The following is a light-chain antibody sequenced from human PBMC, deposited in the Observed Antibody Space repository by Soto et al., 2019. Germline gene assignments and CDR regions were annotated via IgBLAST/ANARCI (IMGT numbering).Light chain of an antibody. J-gene: IGKJ3*01. CDR2: DAS. V-gene: IGKV3-11*01. CDR1: QSVSSY. CDR3: QQSMGLT. Sequence: EIVLTQSPATLSLSPGERATLSCRASQSVSSYLAWYQQKPGQAPRLLIYDASNRATGIPARFSGSGSGTDFTLTISSLEPEDFAVYYCQQSMGLTFGPGTKVDIK.